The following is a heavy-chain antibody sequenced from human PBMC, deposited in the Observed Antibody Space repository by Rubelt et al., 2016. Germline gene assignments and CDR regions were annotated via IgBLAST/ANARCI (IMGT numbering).Heavy chain of an antibody. D-gene: IGHD3-3*01. V-gene: IGHV4-59*01. CDR1: GGSISSYY. Sequence: QVQLQESGPGLVKPSETLSLTCTVSGGSISSYYWSWIRQPPGKGLEWFGYIYYRGSTNYNPSLKSRVTISVDTSKNPFSLKLSSVTAADTAVYYCAGGITIFGVASGYFDYWGQGTLVTVPS. CDR2: IYYRGST. J-gene: IGHJ4*02. CDR3: AGGITIFGVASGYFDY.